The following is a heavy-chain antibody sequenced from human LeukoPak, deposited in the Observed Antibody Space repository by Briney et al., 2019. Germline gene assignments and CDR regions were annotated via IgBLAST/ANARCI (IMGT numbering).Heavy chain of an antibody. D-gene: IGHD3-3*01. J-gene: IGHJ3*02. CDR3: ARDPNYDFWSGYYLTNAFDI. Sequence: GASVKVSCKASGYTFTSYGISWVRQAPGQGLEWMGWISAYNGNTNYAQKLQGRVTMTTDTSTSTAYMELRSLRSDDTAVYYCARDPNYDFWSGYYLTNAFDIWGQGTMVTVSS. CDR2: ISAYNGNT. V-gene: IGHV1-18*01. CDR1: GYTFTSYG.